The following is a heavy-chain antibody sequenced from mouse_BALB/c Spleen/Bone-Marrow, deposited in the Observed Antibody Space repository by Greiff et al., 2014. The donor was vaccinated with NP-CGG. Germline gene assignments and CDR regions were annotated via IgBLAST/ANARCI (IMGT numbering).Heavy chain of an antibody. CDR3: TRSPITTVVAETMDY. CDR2: IYPGSGST. J-gene: IGHJ4*01. V-gene: IGHV1S22*01. D-gene: IGHD1-1*01. Sequence: LQQSGSELVRPGASVKLSCKASGYTFTSYWMPWVKQWPGQGLEWIGNIYPGSGSTNYDEKFKNKATLTVDTSSSTAYMQLSSLTSEDSAVYYCTRSPITTVVAETMDYWGQGTSVTVSS. CDR1: GYTFTSYW.